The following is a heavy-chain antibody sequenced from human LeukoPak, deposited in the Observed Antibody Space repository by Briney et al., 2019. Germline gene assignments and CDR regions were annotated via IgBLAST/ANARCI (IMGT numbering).Heavy chain of an antibody. J-gene: IGHJ4*02. CDR3: ARHPLVLVVPYYFDY. Sequence: SETLSLTCAVYGGSFSGYYWSWIRQPPGKGLEWIGEINHSGSTNYNPSLKSRVTISVDTSKNQFSLKLSSVTAADTAVYYCARHPLVLVVPYYFDYWGQGTLVTVSS. D-gene: IGHD2-8*02. V-gene: IGHV4-34*01. CDR1: GGSFSGYY. CDR2: INHSGST.